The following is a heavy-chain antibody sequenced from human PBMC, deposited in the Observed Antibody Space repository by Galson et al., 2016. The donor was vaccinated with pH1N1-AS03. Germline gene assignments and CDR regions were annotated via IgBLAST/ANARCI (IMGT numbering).Heavy chain of an antibody. CDR2: ISSNSAST. D-gene: IGHD1-1*01. J-gene: IGHJ6*03. V-gene: IGHV3-21*01. Sequence: VRQAPGKGLEWISSISSNSASTYYADSLKGRFTVSRDNTKNSLYLQMDSLSAEDTAVYYCAKVGGVFDWNDYNYMDVWGTGTTVTVAS. CDR3: AKVGGVFDWNDYNYMDV.